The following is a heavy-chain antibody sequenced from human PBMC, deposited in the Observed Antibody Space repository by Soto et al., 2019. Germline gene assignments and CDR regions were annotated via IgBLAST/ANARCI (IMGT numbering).Heavy chain of an antibody. CDR1: GFTFSSYG. D-gene: IGHD6-19*01. CDR3: AKERLEQWQNAFDI. CDR2: ISYDGSNK. Sequence: GGSLRLSCAASGFTFSSYGMHWVRQAPGKGLEWVAVISYDGSNKYYADSVKGRFTISRDNSKNTLYLQMNSLRAEDTAVYYCAKERLEQWQNAFDIWGQGTMVTVSS. J-gene: IGHJ3*02. V-gene: IGHV3-30*18.